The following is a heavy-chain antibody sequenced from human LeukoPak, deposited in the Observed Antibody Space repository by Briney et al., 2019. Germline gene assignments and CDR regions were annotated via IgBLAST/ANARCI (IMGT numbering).Heavy chain of an antibody. J-gene: IGHJ6*02. CDR1: GFTFSSYA. D-gene: IGHD3-10*01. CDR3: AKEFPAPTYGMDV. Sequence: PGGSLRLSCAASGFTFSSYAMSWLRRAPGKGLEWISSISGGSGSHILYADSVKGRFTISRDNAKNSLYLQMDSLTAEDTAVYYCAKEFPAPTYGMDVWGQGTTVTVSS. V-gene: IGHV3-21*01. CDR2: ISGGSGSHI.